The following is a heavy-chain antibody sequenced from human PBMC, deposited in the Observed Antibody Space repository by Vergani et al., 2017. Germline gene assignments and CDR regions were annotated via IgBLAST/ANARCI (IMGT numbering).Heavy chain of an antibody. CDR1: GGSITSGSFY. Sequence: QVQLHESGPGLVKPSQTLSLTCTVSGGSITSGSFYWIWIRQPAGKGLEWIGRIHSSGTTNYNPSLKILVTLSVDTSKNQLSLRMTSVTAADTAVYYCARDSWTSELRGVYWFDTWGQGTLVSVSS. CDR3: ARDSWTSELRGVYWFDT. CDR2: IHSSGTT. V-gene: IGHV4-61*02. D-gene: IGHD3-10*01. J-gene: IGHJ5*02.